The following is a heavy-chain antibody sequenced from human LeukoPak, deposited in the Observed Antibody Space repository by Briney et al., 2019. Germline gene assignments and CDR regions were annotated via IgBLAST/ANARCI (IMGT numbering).Heavy chain of an antibody. J-gene: IGHJ5*02. D-gene: IGHD3-10*01. CDR2: IYYRGST. Sequence: SQTLSLTCTVSGGSISSSTYYWGWIRQPPGRGLEWIGTIYYRGSTYYNPSLKSRVTISVDTSNNQFSLRLSSVTAADTAVYYCAILGTGSSWGQGTLVTVSS. CDR1: GGSISSSTYY. CDR3: AILGTGSS. V-gene: IGHV4-39*01.